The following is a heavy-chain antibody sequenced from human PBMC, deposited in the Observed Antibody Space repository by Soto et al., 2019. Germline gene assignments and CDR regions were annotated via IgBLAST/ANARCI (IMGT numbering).Heavy chain of an antibody. J-gene: IGHJ6*02. V-gene: IGHV1-69*01. CDR1: GGTFSSYA. Sequence: QVQLVQSGAEVKKPGSSVKVSCKASGGTFSSYAISWVRQAPGQGLEWMGGIIPISETTNYAQKFQGRVTITADDSKSTAYMELSSLRSEDTAVYYCARSQGSSTSLETYYYYYGMDVWGQGTTVTVSS. D-gene: IGHD2-2*01. CDR2: IIPISETT. CDR3: ARSQGSSTSLETYYYYYGMDV.